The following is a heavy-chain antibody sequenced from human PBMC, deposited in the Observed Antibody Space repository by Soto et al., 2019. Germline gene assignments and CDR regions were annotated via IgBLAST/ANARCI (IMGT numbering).Heavy chain of an antibody. D-gene: IGHD5-12*01. J-gene: IGHJ6*03. CDR3: ARESGGATATLDYYYFYMDV. V-gene: IGHV1-2*04. CDR1: GDSFNDYY. CDR2: INPNGGVT. Sequence: QVQLVQSGAEVRKPGASVTVSCRSSGDSFNDYYIHWVRQAPGQWFEWMGWINPNGGVTKYAQKFQGWVSMTRDTSIRTVYMQLSRLRSDDTAVYYCARESGGATATLDYYYFYMDVWGTGTTVTVSS.